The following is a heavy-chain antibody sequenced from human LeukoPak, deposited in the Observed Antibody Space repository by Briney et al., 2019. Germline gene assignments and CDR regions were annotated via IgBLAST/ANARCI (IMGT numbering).Heavy chain of an antibody. CDR1: GFTFSSYA. CDR3: AKRAYYGSGSRSHYFDY. V-gene: IGHV3-23*01. Sequence: GGSLRLSCAASGFTFSSYAMSWVRQAPGKGLEWVSAISGSGDSTYYADSVKGRFTISRDNSKNTLYLQMNSLRAEDTAVYYCAKRAYYGSGSRSHYFDYWGQGTLVTVSS. D-gene: IGHD3-10*01. CDR2: ISGSGDST. J-gene: IGHJ4*02.